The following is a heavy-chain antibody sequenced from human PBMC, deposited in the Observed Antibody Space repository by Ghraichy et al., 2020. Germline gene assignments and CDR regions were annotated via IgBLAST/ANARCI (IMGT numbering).Heavy chain of an antibody. Sequence: SETLSLTCAVSGGSISSSNWWSWVRQPPGKGLEWIGEIYHSGSTNYNPSLKSRVTISVDKSKNQFSLKLSSVTAADTAVYYCAGGAYYDILTGYITHNWFDPWGQGTLVTVSS. D-gene: IGHD3-9*01. CDR3: AGGAYYDILTGYITHNWFDP. J-gene: IGHJ5*02. CDR1: GGSISSSNW. V-gene: IGHV4-4*02. CDR2: IYHSGST.